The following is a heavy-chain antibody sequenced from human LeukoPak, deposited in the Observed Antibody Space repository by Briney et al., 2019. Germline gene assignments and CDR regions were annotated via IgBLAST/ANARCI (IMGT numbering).Heavy chain of an antibody. D-gene: IGHD3-10*01. J-gene: IGHJ5*02. V-gene: IGHV4-34*01. CDR1: GGSFSGYY. Sequence: SETLSLTCAVYGGSFSGYYWSWIRQPPGKGLEWIGEINHSGSTNYSPSLKSRVTISVDTSKNQFSLKLSSVTAADTAVYYCARGSITMVRGVIIRSRWFDPWGQGTLVTVSS. CDR2: INHSGST. CDR3: ARGSITMVRGVIIRSRWFDP.